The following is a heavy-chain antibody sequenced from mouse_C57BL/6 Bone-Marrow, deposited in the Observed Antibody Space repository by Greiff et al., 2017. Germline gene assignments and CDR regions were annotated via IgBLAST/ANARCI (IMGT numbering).Heavy chain of an antibody. Sequence: VQLQQSGAELARPGASVKLSCKASGYTFTSYGIRWVKQRPGQGLEWIGEIYPRSGNTYYNEKVKGKATRTAVKSSSTAYMELRSLASEDSAVYFCARDAWYFDVWGTGATVTVSS. V-gene: IGHV1-81*01. CDR1: GYTFTSYG. CDR3: ARDAWYFDV. J-gene: IGHJ1*03. CDR2: IYPRSGNT.